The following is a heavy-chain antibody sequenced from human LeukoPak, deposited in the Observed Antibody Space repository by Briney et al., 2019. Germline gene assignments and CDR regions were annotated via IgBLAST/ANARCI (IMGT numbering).Heavy chain of an antibody. Sequence: ASVKVSCKVSGYTLTELSMHWVRQTPGKGLEWMGGFDPEDGETMYAQKFQGRVTMTEDTSTDTAYMELSSLRSEDTAVYYCATPTTVTTGEGFDYWGQGTLVTVSS. CDR1: GYTLTELS. J-gene: IGHJ4*02. CDR2: FDPEDGET. D-gene: IGHD4-11*01. V-gene: IGHV1-24*01. CDR3: ATPTTVTTGEGFDY.